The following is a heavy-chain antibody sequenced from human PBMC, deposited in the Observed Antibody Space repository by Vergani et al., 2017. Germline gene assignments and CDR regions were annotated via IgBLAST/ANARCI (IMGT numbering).Heavy chain of an antibody. D-gene: IGHD3-9*01. Sequence: QVQLQESGPGLVKPSETLSLTCTVSGGSISSYYWSWIRQPPGKGLEWIGYIYYSGSTNYNPSLKRRVTISVDTSKNQFSLKLSSVTAADTAVYYCARQYDILTGFVDVWGKGTTVTVSS. V-gene: IGHV4-59*01. J-gene: IGHJ6*04. CDR1: GGSISSYY. CDR2: IYYSGST. CDR3: ARQYDILTGFVDV.